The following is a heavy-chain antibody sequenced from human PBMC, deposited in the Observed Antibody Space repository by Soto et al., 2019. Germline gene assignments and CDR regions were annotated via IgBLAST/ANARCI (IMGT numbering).Heavy chain of an antibody. CDR3: PEGYSCDSHYRMDA. Sequence: QVQLVQSGAEVKKPGSSVKVSCKASGGTFSSYTISWVRQAPGQGLEWMGGIIPIFGTANYAQKFQGRVTITADESTGPYHMEASSLRSQDTAFYYSPEGYSCDSHYRMDASRQGTTVTDSS. J-gene: IGHJ6*02. D-gene: IGHD5-18*01. CDR1: GGTFSSYT. V-gene: IGHV1-69*12. CDR2: IIPIFGTA.